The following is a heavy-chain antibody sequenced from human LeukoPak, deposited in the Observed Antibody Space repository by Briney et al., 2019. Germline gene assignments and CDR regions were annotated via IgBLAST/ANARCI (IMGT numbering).Heavy chain of an antibody. V-gene: IGHV3-23*01. Sequence: QPGGSLRLSCAASGFTFSSHAMSWVRQAPGKGLEWVSAISGSGGSTYYADSVKGRFTISRDNSKNTLYLQMNSLRAEDTAVYYCAKGGFDSSGWYENWGQGTLVTVSS. CDR1: GFTFSSHA. CDR3: AKGGFDSSGWYEN. CDR2: ISGSGGST. J-gene: IGHJ4*02. D-gene: IGHD6-19*01.